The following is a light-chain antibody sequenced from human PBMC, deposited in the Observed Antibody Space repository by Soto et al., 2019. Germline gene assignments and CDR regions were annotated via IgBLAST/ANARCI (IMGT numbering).Light chain of an antibody. Sequence: QLVLTQSPSASASLGASVKLTCTLSSGHSSYAIAWHQQQSEKGPRFLMKLNSDGSHKKGDGIPDRFSGSSSGAERYLTISSLQSEDEADYYCQTWGTGIQVFGGGTKVTVL. CDR3: QTWGTGIQV. CDR2: LNSDGSH. V-gene: IGLV4-69*01. CDR1: SGHSSYA. J-gene: IGLJ2*01.